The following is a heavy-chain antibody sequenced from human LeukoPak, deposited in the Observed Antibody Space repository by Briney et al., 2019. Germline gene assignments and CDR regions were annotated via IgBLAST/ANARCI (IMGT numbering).Heavy chain of an antibody. V-gene: IGHV3-30*04. CDR1: GFTVSNFA. Sequence: GGSLRLSCAASGFTVSNFAMHWVRQVPDKGLEWLAVMSKDGGDKHYADSVTGRFTISRDSSKNTLYLQMNSLRGEDTAVYYCARDDLSVSGSYPHYFDHWGQGTLVTVSS. D-gene: IGHD3-16*02. J-gene: IGHJ4*02. CDR3: ARDDLSVSGSYPHYFDH. CDR2: MSKDGGDK.